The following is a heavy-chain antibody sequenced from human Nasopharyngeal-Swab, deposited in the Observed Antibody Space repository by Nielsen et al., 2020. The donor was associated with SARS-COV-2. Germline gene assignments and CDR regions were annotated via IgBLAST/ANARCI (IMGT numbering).Heavy chain of an antibody. Sequence: ASVKVSCKASGYTFTSYGISWVRQAPGQGLEWMGWISAYNGRTYYAQKFQGRVTMTTDTSTSTAYMDLRSLRSVDTAVYYCARDPRGPDYWGRGTLVTVSS. CDR2: ISAYNGRT. V-gene: IGHV1-18*01. D-gene: IGHD6-25*01. CDR1: GYTFTSYG. CDR3: ARDPRGPDY. J-gene: IGHJ4*02.